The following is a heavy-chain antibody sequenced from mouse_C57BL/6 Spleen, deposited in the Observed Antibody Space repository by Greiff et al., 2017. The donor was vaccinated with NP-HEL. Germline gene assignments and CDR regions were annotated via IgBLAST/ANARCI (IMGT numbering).Heavy chain of an antibody. V-gene: IGHV1-69*01. CDR1: GYTFTSYW. Sequence: QVQLQQSGAELVMPGASVKLSCKASGYTFTSYWMHWVKQRPGQGLEWIGEIDPSDSYTNYNQKFKGKSTLTVDKSASTAYMQLSRLTSEDAAVYYCARGGWYFDVLGKGTTVTVSP. J-gene: IGHJ1*03. CDR2: IDPSDSYT. D-gene: IGHD1-1*02. CDR3: ARGGWYFDV.